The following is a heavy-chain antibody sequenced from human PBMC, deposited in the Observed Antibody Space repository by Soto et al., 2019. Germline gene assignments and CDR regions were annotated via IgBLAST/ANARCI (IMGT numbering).Heavy chain of an antibody. Sequence: ASVKVSCKASGYTFTDYFIHWVRQAPGQGLEWIGWINPYSGGADLSQKFQGRVTMTRDTSISTAYMEVSSLRSDDTAVFYCARDSSTMILYYYYGMDVWGQGTTVTVSS. V-gene: IGHV1-2*02. J-gene: IGHJ6*02. CDR2: INPYSGGA. CDR1: GYTFTDYF. CDR3: ARDSSTMILYYYYGMDV. D-gene: IGHD3-22*01.